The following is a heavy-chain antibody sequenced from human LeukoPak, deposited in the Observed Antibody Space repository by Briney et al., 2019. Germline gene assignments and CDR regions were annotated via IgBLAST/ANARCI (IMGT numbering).Heavy chain of an antibody. CDR1: GFTFSSYE. D-gene: IGHD2-2*01. CDR3: ARFVVVPAARRGWFDP. J-gene: IGHJ5*02. V-gene: IGHV3-48*03. CDR2: ISSGGSTI. Sequence: GGSLRLSCAAPGFTFSSYEMNWVPQAPGKGRGGVSYISSGGSTIYYADSVKGRFTISRDNAQNSLNLQMNSLRTEDTAVYYGARFVVVPAARRGWFDPWGQGTLVTVSS.